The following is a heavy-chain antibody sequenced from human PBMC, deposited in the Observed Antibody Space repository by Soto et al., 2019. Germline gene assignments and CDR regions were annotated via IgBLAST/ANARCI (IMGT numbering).Heavy chain of an antibody. CDR3: ARDRESRILHRDYYYGMDV. V-gene: IGHV4-30-4*01. CDR2: AYYSGST. Sequence: QVQLQESGPGLVKPSQTLSLTCTVSGASISSGDYYWSWIRQPPGKGLEWIGYAYYSGSTYYNPSLKSRVTISLDTSQNQFSLKLSSVTAADSAVYYCARDRESRILHRDYYYGMDVWGQGTTVTVSS. J-gene: IGHJ6*02. D-gene: IGHD2-15*01. CDR1: GASISSGDYY.